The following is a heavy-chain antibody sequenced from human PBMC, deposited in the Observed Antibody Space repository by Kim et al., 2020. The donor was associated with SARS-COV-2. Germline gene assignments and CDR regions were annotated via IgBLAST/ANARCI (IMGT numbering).Heavy chain of an antibody. J-gene: IGHJ4*02. D-gene: IGHD7-27*01. V-gene: IGHV1-2*02. CDR1: GYTFTDYY. Sequence: ASVKVSCKAXGYTFTDYYIHWVRQAPGKGLEWMGCINADSGGTHYAQKFRGRVTMTTDTSINTAHMELTGLRSDDTAVFYCARDWADNSFDSWGQGTLVTVSS. CDR2: INADSGGT. CDR3: ARDWADNSFDS.